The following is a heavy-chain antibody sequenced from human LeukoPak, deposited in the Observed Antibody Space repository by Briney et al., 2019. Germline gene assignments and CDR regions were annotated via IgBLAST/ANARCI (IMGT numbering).Heavy chain of an antibody. D-gene: IGHD3-10*02. CDR3: TRNVRGVAGPSEI. CDR1: GDSTGGNFY. V-gene: IGHV4-31*03. CDR2: THSSGTT. Sequence: TLSLTCSVSGDSTGGNFYWSWIRQHPGRGLEWIGYTHSSGTTFYNPSLKSRTTILMDTSNDLFSLILTSATAADTAVYFCTRNVRGVAGPSEIWGQGTMVTVSS. J-gene: IGHJ3*02.